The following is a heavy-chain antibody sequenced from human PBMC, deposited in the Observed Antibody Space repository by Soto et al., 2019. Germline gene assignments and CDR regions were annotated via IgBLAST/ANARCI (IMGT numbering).Heavy chain of an antibody. Sequence: ASVKVSCKASGYTFSTYGISWVRQAPGQGLEWMGWISTYNGNTNYAQNFQGRVTMTTDTSTSTAYMELRSLRSDDTAVYYCARGTFSEHPGEIGEYFQHWGQGTLVTVSS. CDR1: GYTFSTYG. CDR3: ARGTFSEHPGEIGEYFQH. CDR2: ISTYNGNT. D-gene: IGHD4-17*01. V-gene: IGHV1-18*01. J-gene: IGHJ1*01.